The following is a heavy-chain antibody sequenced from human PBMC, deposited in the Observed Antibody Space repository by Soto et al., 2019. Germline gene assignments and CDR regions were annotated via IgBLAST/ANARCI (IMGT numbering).Heavy chain of an antibody. J-gene: IGHJ4*02. V-gene: IGHV4-61*03. CDR3: ARESDSGSHYFDY. D-gene: IGHD3-10*01. CDR2: IYNSGST. CDR1: GGSVSSGSYY. Sequence: SETLSLTCTVSGGSVSSGSYYWSWIRQPPGKGLEWIGYIYNSGSTNYNPSLKSRVTISVDMSKNHFSLRMSSVTAADTAVYYCARESDSGSHYFDYWGRGTLVTVSS.